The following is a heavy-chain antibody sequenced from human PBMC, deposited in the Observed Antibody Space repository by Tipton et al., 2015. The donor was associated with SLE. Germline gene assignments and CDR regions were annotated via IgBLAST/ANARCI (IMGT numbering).Heavy chain of an antibody. D-gene: IGHD6-13*01. CDR2: ISGYNGNT. Sequence: QVQLVQSGAEVKQPGSSVKVSCKTSGYTFNTFGISWVRQAPGQGLEWMGWISGYNGNTEYAQKFQGRITMTTDTSTSTAYMVLGSLRSDDTAVYYCVRDPGIAAAPNWFDPWGQGTLVTVSS. CDR3: VRDPGIAAAPNWFDP. J-gene: IGHJ5*02. CDR1: GYTFNTFG. V-gene: IGHV1-18*01.